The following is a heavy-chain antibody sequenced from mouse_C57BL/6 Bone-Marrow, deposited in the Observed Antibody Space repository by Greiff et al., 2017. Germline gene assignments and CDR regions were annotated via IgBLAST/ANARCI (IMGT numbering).Heavy chain of an antibody. CDR2: IYPGSGST. CDR3: ARANSSGRAWFAY. J-gene: IGHJ3*01. V-gene: IGHV1-55*01. CDR1: GYTFTSYW. D-gene: IGHD3-2*02. Sequence: VQLQQPGAELVKPGASVKMSCKASGYTFTSYWLTWVKQRPGQGLAWIGDIYPGSGSTNYNEKFKSKATLTVDTSSSTAYMQLSSLTSEDSAVYYCARANSSGRAWFAYWGQGTLVTVSA.